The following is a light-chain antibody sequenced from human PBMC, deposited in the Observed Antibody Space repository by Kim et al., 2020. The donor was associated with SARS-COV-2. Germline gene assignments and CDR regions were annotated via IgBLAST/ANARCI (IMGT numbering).Light chain of an antibody. V-gene: IGLV2-14*03. Sequence: GHSITISCAGSKNDIGDHDYVSWYQQHPGKAPKLIIYNVSQRPSGVSTRFSGSKSGYTASLTISGLQSEDEADYSCCSFTSSSTLVFGGGTQLTVL. CDR2: NVS. J-gene: IGLJ3*02. CDR3: CSFTSSSTLV. CDR1: KNDIGDHDY.